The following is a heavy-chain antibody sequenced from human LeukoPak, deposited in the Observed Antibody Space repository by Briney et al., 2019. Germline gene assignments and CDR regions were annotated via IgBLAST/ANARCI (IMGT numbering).Heavy chain of an antibody. Sequence: SETLSLTCAVSGGSISSGGYSWSWIRQPPGKGLEWIGYIYHSGSTYYNPSLKSRVTISVDRSKNQFSLKLSSVTAADTAVYYCARQTREMATIGGAFDIWGQGTMVTVSS. J-gene: IGHJ3*02. CDR2: IYHSGST. V-gene: IGHV4-30-2*01. CDR1: GGSISSGGYS. D-gene: IGHD5-24*01. CDR3: ARQTREMATIGGAFDI.